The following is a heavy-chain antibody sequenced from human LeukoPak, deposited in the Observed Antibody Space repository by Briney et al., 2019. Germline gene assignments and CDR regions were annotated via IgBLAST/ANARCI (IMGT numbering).Heavy chain of an antibody. CDR1: GGSISSYY. V-gene: IGHV4-59*08. J-gene: IGHJ3*02. CDR3: ARHFNYYDSSGYYSNDAFDI. CDR2: IYYSWST. D-gene: IGHD3-22*01. Sequence: SETLSLTCTVSGGSISSYYWSWIRQPPGKGLEWIGYIYYSWSTNYNPSLKSRVTISVDTSKNQFSLKLSSVTAADTAVYYCARHFNYYDSSGYYSNDAFDIWGQGTMVTVSS.